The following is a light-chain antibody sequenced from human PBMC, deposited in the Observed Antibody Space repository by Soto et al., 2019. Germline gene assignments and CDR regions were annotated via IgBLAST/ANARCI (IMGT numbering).Light chain of an antibody. Sequence: QSVLTQPPSASGSPGQSVTISCTGTSSDVGGYNYVSWYQQHPGKAPKLMIYEVSKRPSGVPDRFSGSKSGNTASLTVSGLKAEEEADYYCSSYAGSNVVFGGGTQLTVL. CDR3: SSYAGSNVV. V-gene: IGLV2-8*01. CDR1: SSDVGGYNY. J-gene: IGLJ2*01. CDR2: EVS.